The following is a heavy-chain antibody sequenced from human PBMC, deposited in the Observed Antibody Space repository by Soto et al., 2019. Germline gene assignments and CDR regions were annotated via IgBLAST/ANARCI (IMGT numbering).Heavy chain of an antibody. CDR3: TTLVSRYCSSTSCYYYFDY. CDR2: IKSKTDGGTT. CDR1: GFTFSNAW. D-gene: IGHD2-2*01. Sequence: PGGSLRLSCAASGFTFSNAWMSWVRQAPGKGLEWVGRIKSKTDGGTTDYAAPVKGRFTISRDDSKNTLYLQMNSLKTEDTAVYYCTTLVSRYCSSTSCYYYFDYWGQGTLVTVSS. J-gene: IGHJ4*02. V-gene: IGHV3-15*01.